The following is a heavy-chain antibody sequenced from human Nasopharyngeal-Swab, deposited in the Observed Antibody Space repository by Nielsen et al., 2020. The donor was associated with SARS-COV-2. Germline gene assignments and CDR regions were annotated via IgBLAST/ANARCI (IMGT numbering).Heavy chain of an antibody. CDR2: ISSSSSYT. V-gene: IGHV3-11*05. D-gene: IGHD3-10*01. CDR1: GFTFSDYY. J-gene: IGHJ4*02. CDR3: ARGSIRGIIISDFDY. Sequence: GEALKISCAASGFTFSDYYMSWIRQAPGKGLEWVSYISSSSSYTNYADSVKGRFTISRDNAKNSLYLQMNSLRADDTAVYYWARGSIRGIIISDFDYWGQGTLVTVSS.